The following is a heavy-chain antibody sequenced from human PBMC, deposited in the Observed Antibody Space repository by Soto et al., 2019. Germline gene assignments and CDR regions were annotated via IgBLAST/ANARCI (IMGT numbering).Heavy chain of an antibody. D-gene: IGHD2-21*01. Sequence: GGSLRLSCEVSGLTYSTAWMHWVRQAPGQGLVWVSSINRDGSVTNYADSVKGRFTISRDSAEKTLYLQINSLRADDTGVYYFARAYIVVGPYMTIWGQGTTVTVSS. V-gene: IGHV3-74*01. CDR1: GLTYSTAW. J-gene: IGHJ6*02. CDR2: INRDGSVT. CDR3: ARAYIVVGPYMTI.